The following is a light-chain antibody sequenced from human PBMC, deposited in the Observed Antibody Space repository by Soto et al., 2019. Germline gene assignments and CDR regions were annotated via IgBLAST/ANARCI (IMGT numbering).Light chain of an antibody. CDR1: QSIRSY. V-gene: IGKV3-11*01. Sequence: ETVLTQSPATLSLSPGERATLSCRASQSIRSYLAWYQQKPGQAPRLLIYDASNRATGIPARFSSSGSGTDFTLTISSLEPEDFAVYYCQQRSNWPPITFGQGTRLEI. CDR2: DAS. J-gene: IGKJ5*01. CDR3: QQRSNWPPIT.